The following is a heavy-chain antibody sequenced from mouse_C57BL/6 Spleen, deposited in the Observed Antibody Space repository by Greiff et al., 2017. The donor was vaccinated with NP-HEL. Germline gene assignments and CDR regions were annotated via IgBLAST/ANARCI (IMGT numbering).Heavy chain of an antibody. CDR1: GYTFTDYY. CDR2: IYPGSGNT. CDR3: ARYAPITTVVATDYFDY. V-gene: IGHV1-76*01. J-gene: IGHJ2*01. Sequence: VQLQQSGAELVRPGASVKLSCKASGYTFTDYYINWVKQRPGQGLEWISRIYPGSGNTYYNETFKGKATLTAEKSSSTAYMQLSSLTSEDSAVYFCARYAPITTVVATDYFDYWGQGTTLTVSS. D-gene: IGHD1-1*01.